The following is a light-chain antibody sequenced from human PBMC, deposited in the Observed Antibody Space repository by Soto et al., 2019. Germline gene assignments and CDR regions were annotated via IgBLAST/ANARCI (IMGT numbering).Light chain of an antibody. CDR1: RSNIGSNF. CDR3: SAWDDNISGRI. V-gene: IGLV1-44*01. J-gene: IGLJ2*01. CDR2: NSD. Sequence: QSVLTQPPSASGTPGQRVTISCSGSRSNIGSNFVNWYQQLPGTAPKLLIHNSDQRPSGVPDRFSGSKSDTSASLAISGLQSDDEADYYCSAWDDNISGRIFGGGTKVTVL.